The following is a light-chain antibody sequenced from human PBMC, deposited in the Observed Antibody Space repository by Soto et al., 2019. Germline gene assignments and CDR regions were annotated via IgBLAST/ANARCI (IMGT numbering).Light chain of an antibody. V-gene: IGKV3-15*01. CDR2: GAS. CDR3: QCGIT. J-gene: IGKJ4*01. CDR1: QSVSSN. Sequence: EIVMTQSPATLSVSPGERATLPCRASQSVSSNLAWYQQKPGQAPRLLIYGASTRATGIPARFSGSGSGTEFTLTISSLQSEDFAVYYCQCGITFGGGTKVEIK.